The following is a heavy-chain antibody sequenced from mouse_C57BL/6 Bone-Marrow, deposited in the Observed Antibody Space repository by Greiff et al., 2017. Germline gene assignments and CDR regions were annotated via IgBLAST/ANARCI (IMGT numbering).Heavy chain of an antibody. CDR1: GYTFTNYW. Sequence: QVQLQQSGAELVRPGTSVKMSCKASGYTFTNYWIGWAKQRPGHGLEWIGDIYPGGGYTNYNEKFKGKATLTADKYSSTAYMQFSSLTSEDSAIYYCARGNCGSGYGWYFDVWGTGTTVTVAS. CDR2: IYPGGGYT. J-gene: IGHJ1*03. D-gene: IGHD1-1*01. V-gene: IGHV1-63*01. CDR3: ARGNCGSGYGWYFDV.